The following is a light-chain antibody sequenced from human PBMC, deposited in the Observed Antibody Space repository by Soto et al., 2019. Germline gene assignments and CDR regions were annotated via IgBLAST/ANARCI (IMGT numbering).Light chain of an antibody. CDR3: SSYTSTTTPMV. J-gene: IGLJ1*01. V-gene: IGLV2-14*01. CDR2: EVS. Sequence: QSVLTQPASVSGSPGQSITISCTGSSSDIGGYNYVSWYQQYPGKAPKLMIYEVSNRPSGVSDRFSGSKSDNTASLTISGLQAEDEADYYCSSYTSTTTPMVFGTGTKVTLL. CDR1: SSDIGGYNY.